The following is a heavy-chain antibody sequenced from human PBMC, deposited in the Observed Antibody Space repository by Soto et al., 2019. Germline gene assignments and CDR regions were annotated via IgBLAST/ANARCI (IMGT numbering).Heavy chain of an antibody. V-gene: IGHV3-72*01. CDR1: GFIFSDHY. Sequence: VQLVESGGGLVQPGGSLRLSCAASGFIFSDHYMDWVRQAPGKGLEWVGRIKNKANSDTTEYAASVKGRFTISRDDSTNSLYLPTNSLKPEDKAVYYCTSLSLVGATGGRYFDYWAQGTLLTVSS. CDR3: TSLSLVGATGGRYFDY. J-gene: IGHJ4*02. CDR2: IKNKANSDTT. D-gene: IGHD1-26*01.